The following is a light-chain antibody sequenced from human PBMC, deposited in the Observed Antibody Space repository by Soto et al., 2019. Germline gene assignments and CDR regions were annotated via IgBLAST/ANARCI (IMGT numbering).Light chain of an antibody. J-gene: IGKJ4*01. CDR3: QQDNNWPPLT. CDR2: GAS. V-gene: IGKV3-15*01. CDR1: QSVSVN. Sequence: IVMTQSPATLSVSPCEMATLSCSASQSVSVNLAWYQQKPGQPPRLLIYGASTRATGIPARFSGSGSGTEFTLTINSLQSEDFAVYYCQQDNNWPPLTFGGGTKVDIK.